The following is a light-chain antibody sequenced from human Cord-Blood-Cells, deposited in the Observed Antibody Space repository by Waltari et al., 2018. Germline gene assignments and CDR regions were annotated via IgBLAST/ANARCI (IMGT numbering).Light chain of an antibody. CDR3: QQYYSTPYS. Sequence: DIVMTQSPDSLAASLGERATINCKSSQSVLYSSNNKNYLAWYQQKPGQPPKLLIYWASTRESGVPDRFSGSGSGTDFTLTISSLQAEDVGVYYCQQYYSTPYSFGQGTKLEIK. V-gene: IGKV4-1*01. J-gene: IGKJ2*03. CDR2: WAS. CDR1: QSVLYSSNNKNY.